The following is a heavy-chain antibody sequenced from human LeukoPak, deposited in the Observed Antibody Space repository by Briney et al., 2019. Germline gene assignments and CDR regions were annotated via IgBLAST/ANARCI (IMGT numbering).Heavy chain of an antibody. CDR1: GFTFSNYE. J-gene: IGHJ4*02. D-gene: IGHD1-1*01. V-gene: IGHV3-48*03. Sequence: GGSLRLSCKASGFTFSNYEIDWGRQAPGRGLEWLSYIDSSSSAIYYADSVKGRFTTSRDNSKNSLYLQINNLRAEDTAVYYCATQLVGYFDYWGQGTLVIVSS. CDR3: ATQLVGYFDY. CDR2: IDSSSSAI.